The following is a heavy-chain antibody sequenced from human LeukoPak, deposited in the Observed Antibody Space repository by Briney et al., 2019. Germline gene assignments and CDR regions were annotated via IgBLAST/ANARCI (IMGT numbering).Heavy chain of an antibody. CDR1: GGSISSGSYY. CDR3: AVIAVAGRGYFDY. D-gene: IGHD6-19*01. Sequence: SETLSLTCTVSGGSISSGSYYWSWIRQPAGKGLERIGRIYTSGSTNYNPSLKSRVTISVDTSKNQFSLKLSSVTAADTAVYYCAVIAVAGRGYFDYWGQGILVTVSS. V-gene: IGHV4-61*02. J-gene: IGHJ4*02. CDR2: IYTSGST.